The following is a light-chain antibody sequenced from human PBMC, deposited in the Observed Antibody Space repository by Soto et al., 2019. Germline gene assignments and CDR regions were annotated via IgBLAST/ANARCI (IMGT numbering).Light chain of an antibody. CDR2: GAS. CDR1: QSVNSN. CDR3: QQYNNWPPSFT. J-gene: IGKJ3*01. Sequence: EIVMTQSPAALSVSPGERATLSCRASQSVNSNLAWYQQKPCQAPRLLIYGASTRATGIPARFSGSGSGKEFTLTISSLQSEDFAVYYCQQYNNWPPSFTFGPGTKVDIK. V-gene: IGKV3-15*01.